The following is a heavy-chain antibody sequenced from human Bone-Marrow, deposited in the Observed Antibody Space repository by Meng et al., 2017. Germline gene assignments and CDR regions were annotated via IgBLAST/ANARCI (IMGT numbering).Heavy chain of an antibody. Sequence: SETLSLTCTVSGGSVSSGSYYWSWIRQPPGKGLEWIGYIYYSGSTNYNPSLKSRVTISVDTSKNQFSLKLSSVTAADTAVYYCATTNVGTYGMDVWGQGTTVTVSS. D-gene: IGHD7-27*01. V-gene: IGHV4-61*01. J-gene: IGHJ6*02. CDR3: ATTNVGTYGMDV. CDR2: IYYSGST. CDR1: GGSVSSGSYY.